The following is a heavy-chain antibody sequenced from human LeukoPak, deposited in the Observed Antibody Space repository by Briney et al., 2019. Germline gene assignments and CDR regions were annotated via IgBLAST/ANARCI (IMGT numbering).Heavy chain of an antibody. J-gene: IGHJ3*02. V-gene: IGHV3-66*01. CDR1: GFTVSSNY. Sequence: GGSLRLSCAASGFTVSSNYMIWVRQAPGKGLEWVSVIYSGGSTYYADSVKGRFTISRDNSKNTLYLQMNSLRAEDTAVYYCARDQTYYYDSSGYYPAFDIWGQGTMVTVSS. D-gene: IGHD3-22*01. CDR3: ARDQTYYYDSSGYYPAFDI. CDR2: IYSGGST.